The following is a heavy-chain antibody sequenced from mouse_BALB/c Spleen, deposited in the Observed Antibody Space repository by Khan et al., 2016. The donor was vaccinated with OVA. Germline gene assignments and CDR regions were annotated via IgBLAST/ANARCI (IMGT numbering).Heavy chain of an antibody. CDR1: GYTFTTYW. J-gene: IGHJ2*01. CDR2: INPTSGYT. Sequence: QVQLKESGAELAKPGASVKMSCKASGYTFTTYWMHWVQQRPGQGLEWIGYINPTSGYTDYNEKFKDRATLSADRSSSTAYMQLSSLTTEDSAVYYSTRDRIDYWGQGTTLTVSS. CDR3: TRDRIDY. V-gene: IGHV1-7*01.